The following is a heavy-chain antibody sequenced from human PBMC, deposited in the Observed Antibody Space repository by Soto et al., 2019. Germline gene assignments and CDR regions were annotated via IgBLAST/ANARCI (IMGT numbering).Heavy chain of an antibody. CDR2: ISYTGNT. V-gene: IGHV4-59*12. CDR3: ARDKITGLFDY. D-gene: IGHD2-8*02. J-gene: IGHJ4*02. Sequence: SETLSLTCTVSGGSIRDYYWGWIRQSPGKGLEWIGYISYTGNTDYSPSLESRAIISIDTSNNQFSLKLSSVTAADTAVYYCARDKITGLFDYWGQGTLVTVSS. CDR1: GGSIRDYY.